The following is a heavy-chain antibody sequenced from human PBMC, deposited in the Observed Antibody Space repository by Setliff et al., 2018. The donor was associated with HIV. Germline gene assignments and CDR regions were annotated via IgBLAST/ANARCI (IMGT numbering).Heavy chain of an antibody. V-gene: IGHV3-11*05. Sequence: GGSLRLSCAASGFDISDNYMTWIRQAPGKGLEWISFISSGRIYTNYADSVKGRFTISRDDAKNSLYLEMNSLRVEDTAVYYCARVGLWSHYSPDYWGQGTLVTVSS. CDR3: ARVGLWSHYSPDY. D-gene: IGHD3-3*01. CDR2: ISSGRIYT. J-gene: IGHJ4*02. CDR1: GFDISDNY.